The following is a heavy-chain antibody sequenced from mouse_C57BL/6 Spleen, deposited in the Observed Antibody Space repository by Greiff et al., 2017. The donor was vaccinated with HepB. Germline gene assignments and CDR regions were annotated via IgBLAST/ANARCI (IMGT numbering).Heavy chain of an antibody. J-gene: IGHJ1*03. V-gene: IGHV1-18*01. CDR1: GYTFTDYN. Sequence: VQLQQSGPELVKPGASVKIPCKASGYTFTDYNMDWVKQSHGKSLEWIGDINPNNGGTIYNQKFKGKATLTVDKSSSTAYMELRSLTSEDTAVYYCARSDLIYVGYSSLPYWYFDVWGTGTTVTVSS. CDR3: ARSDLIYVGYSSLPYWYFDV. D-gene: IGHD2-3*01. CDR2: INPNNGGT.